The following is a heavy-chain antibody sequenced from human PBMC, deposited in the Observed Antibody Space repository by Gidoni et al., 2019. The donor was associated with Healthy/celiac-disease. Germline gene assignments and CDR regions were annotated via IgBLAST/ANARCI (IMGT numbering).Heavy chain of an antibody. D-gene: IGHD5-18*01. V-gene: IGHV3-73*02. Sequence: EVQLVESGGGLVQPGGSLKLSCAASGFTFRGSAMHWVRQASGKGLEWVGRIRSKANSYATAYAASVKGRFTISRDDSKNTAYLQMNSLKTEDTAVYYCTRHGAVDTAMVTPYYYYGMDVWGQGTTVTVSS. CDR1: GFTFRGSA. CDR3: TRHGAVDTAMVTPYYYYGMDV. J-gene: IGHJ6*02. CDR2: IRSKANSYAT.